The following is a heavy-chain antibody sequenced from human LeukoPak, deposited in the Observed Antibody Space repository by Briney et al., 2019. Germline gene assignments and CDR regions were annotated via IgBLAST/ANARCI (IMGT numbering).Heavy chain of an antibody. CDR2: ISYDGSIK. CDR3: TKDRTIFGVVEAFDY. J-gene: IGHJ4*02. Sequence: GGSLRLSCAASGFTFSSYAMHWVRQGPGKGLEWVTVISYDGSIKFYADSVKGRLTISRDNSNNTLYLQMNSLRPEDTAVYYCTKDRTIFGVVEAFDYWGQGTLVTVSS. CDR1: GFTFSSYA. V-gene: IGHV3-30*04. D-gene: IGHD3-3*01.